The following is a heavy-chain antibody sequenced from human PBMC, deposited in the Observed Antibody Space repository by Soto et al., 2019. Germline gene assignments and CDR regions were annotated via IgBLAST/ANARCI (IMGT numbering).Heavy chain of an antibody. CDR3: ARDHSYFGSSTSKYYYYGMDV. J-gene: IGHJ6*02. CDR2: IYYSGST. V-gene: IGHV4-31*03. CDR1: GGSISSGGYY. Sequence: QVQLQESGPGLVKPSQTLSLTCTVSGGSISSGGYYWSWIRQHPGKGLEWIGYIYYSGSTHYNPSLKSRVTISVDTSKNQFSLKLSSGTAADTAVYYCARDHSYFGSSTSKYYYYGMDVWGQGTTVTVSS. D-gene: IGHD2-2*01.